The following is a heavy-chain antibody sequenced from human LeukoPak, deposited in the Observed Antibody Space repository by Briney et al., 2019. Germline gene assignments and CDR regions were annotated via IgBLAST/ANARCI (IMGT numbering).Heavy chain of an antibody. CDR2: ISWNSGSI. J-gene: IGHJ3*02. V-gene: IGHV3-9*01. CDR1: GFTFDDYA. D-gene: IGHD1-26*01. Sequence: GGSLRLSCAASGFTFDDYAMHWVRQVPGKGLEWVSSISWNSGSIGYADSVKGRFTISRDNAKNSLYLQMNSLRAEDTALYYCAKSRGSPRAFDIWGQGTMVTVSS. CDR3: AKSRGSPRAFDI.